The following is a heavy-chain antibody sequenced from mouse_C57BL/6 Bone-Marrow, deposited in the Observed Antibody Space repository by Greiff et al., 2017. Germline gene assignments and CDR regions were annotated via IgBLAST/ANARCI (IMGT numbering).Heavy chain of an antibody. CDR1: GYAFSSSW. J-gene: IGHJ4*01. V-gene: IGHV1-82*01. CDR3: GGRGDY. Sequence: QVQLQQSGPELVKPGASVKISCKASGYAFSSSWMNWVKQRPGKGLEWIGRIYPGDGDTNYNGKFKGKATLTADKSSSTAYMHLGSLTSEDSAVYFCGGRGDYWGQGTSVTVSS. CDR2: IYPGDGDT.